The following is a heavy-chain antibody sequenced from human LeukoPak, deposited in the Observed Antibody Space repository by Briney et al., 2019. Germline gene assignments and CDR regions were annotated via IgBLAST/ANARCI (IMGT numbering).Heavy chain of an antibody. V-gene: IGHV3-21*04. J-gene: IGHJ4*02. CDR1: GFTFSSYS. CDR3: AKEVLGAENY. CDR2: ISSSSSYI. Sequence: GGSLRLSCAASGFTFSSYSMNWVRQAPGKGLEWVSSISSSSSYIYYADSVKGRFTISRDNSKNTLYLQMNSLRAEDTAVYYCAKEVLGAENYWGQGTLVTVSS. D-gene: IGHD1-26*01.